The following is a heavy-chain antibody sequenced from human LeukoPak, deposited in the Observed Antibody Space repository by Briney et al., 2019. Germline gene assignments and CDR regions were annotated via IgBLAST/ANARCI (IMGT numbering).Heavy chain of an antibody. CDR1: GGTFSSYA. CDR2: IIPIFGTA. D-gene: IGHD3-16*02. CDR3: ARDLRLRLGELSP. V-gene: IGHV1-69*01. J-gene: IGHJ5*02. Sequence: ASVKVSCKASGGTFSSYAISWVRQAPGQGLEWMGGIIPIFGTANYAQKFQGRVTITADESTSTAYMELSSLRSEDTAVYYCARDLRLRLGELSPWGQGTLVTVSS.